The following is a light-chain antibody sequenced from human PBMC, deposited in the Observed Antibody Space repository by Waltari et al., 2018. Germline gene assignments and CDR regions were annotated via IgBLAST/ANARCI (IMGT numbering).Light chain of an antibody. CDR1: SGHSSNV. CDR3: QTGGHGTWV. V-gene: IGLV4-69*01. Sequence: QLVLTQSPSASASLGASVKLTCTLSSGHSSNVIAWHQQQPEKGPRYLMKVNSDGSHSKGDKIPDRFSGSSSGAEHYLTISSRQSEDEADYYGQTGGHGTWVFGGGTKLTVL. J-gene: IGLJ3*02. CDR2: VNSDGSH.